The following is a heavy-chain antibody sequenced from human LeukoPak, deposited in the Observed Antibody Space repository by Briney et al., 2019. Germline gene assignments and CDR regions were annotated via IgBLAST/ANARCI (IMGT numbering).Heavy chain of an antibody. D-gene: IGHD1-1*01. CDR1: GFTFRNYG. CDR3: AQIHDHGDYVAF. J-gene: IGHJ4*02. CDR2: ISGSGGTT. Sequence: QPGGSLRLSCAASGFTFRNYGMTWVRQAPGKGLEGVAGISGSGGTTHYSDSVKGRCTISRDNSKNTLSLQINSLRAEDTAVYYCAQIHDHGDYVAFWGQGALVTVSS. V-gene: IGHV3-23*01.